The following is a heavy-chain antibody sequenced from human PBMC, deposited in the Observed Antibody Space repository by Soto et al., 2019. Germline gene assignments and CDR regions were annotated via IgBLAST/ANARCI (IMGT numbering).Heavy chain of an antibody. V-gene: IGHV3-33*08. Sequence: GGSLRLSCAASGFTFSSYAMHWVRQAPGEGLEWVAVIWYDGSNKYYADSVKGRFTISRDNSKNTLYLQMNSLRAEDTAVYYCARVPGVRGGSPRIYFDYWGQGTLVTVSS. CDR2: IWYDGSNK. CDR1: GFTFSSYA. CDR3: ARVPGVRGGSPRIYFDY. D-gene: IGHD3-10*01. J-gene: IGHJ4*02.